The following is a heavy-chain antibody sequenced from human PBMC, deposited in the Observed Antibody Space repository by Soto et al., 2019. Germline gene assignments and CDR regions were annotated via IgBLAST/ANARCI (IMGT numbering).Heavy chain of an antibody. Sequence: QVQLVQSGAEVKKPGASVRLSCKASGYTFSTYYMHWVRQAPGQGLEWMGVINPSGDSTTYAQKFQGRVTMTRDTSTSTVYMELSSLRSEDTAVYYCARDLAGGQYGSGSYSYGMDVWGQGTTVTVSS. CDR2: INPSGDST. CDR1: GYTFSTYY. V-gene: IGHV1-46*01. J-gene: IGHJ6*02. D-gene: IGHD3-10*01. CDR3: ARDLAGGQYGSGSYSYGMDV.